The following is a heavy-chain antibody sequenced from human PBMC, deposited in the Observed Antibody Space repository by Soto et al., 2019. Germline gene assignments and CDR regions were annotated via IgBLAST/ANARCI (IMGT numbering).Heavy chain of an antibody. D-gene: IGHD3-10*01. CDR3: ARVSAGGRNYYYGMDV. V-gene: IGHV3-72*01. J-gene: IGHJ6*02. CDR2: TRNKANSYTT. Sequence: GGSLRLSCAASGFTFSDHYMDWVRQAPGKGLEWVGRTRNKANSYTTEYAASVKGRFTISRDDSKNSLYLQMNSLKTEDTAVYYCARVSAGGRNYYYGMDVWGQGTTVTVCS. CDR1: GFTFSDHY.